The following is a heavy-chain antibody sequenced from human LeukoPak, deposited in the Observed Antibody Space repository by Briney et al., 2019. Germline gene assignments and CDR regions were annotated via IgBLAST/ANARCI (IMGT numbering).Heavy chain of an antibody. CDR3: AKWAETYYYGSSGYTSLGYFDY. Sequence: GGSLRLSCAASGFTFSSYAMSWVRQAPGKGLEWVSAISGSGGSTYYADSVKGRFTISRDNSKNTLYLQMNSLRAEDTAVYYCAKWAETYYYGSSGYTSLGYFDYWGQGTLVTVSS. J-gene: IGHJ4*02. V-gene: IGHV3-23*01. D-gene: IGHD3-22*01. CDR1: GFTFSSYA. CDR2: ISGSGGST.